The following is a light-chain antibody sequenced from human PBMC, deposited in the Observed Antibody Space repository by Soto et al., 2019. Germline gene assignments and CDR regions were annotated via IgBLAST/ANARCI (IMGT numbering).Light chain of an antibody. CDR3: QQLNRYPLS. J-gene: IGKJ4*01. CDR2: AAS. CDR1: QGISSY. V-gene: IGKV1-9*01. Sequence: DIQLTQSPSFLSASVGDRVTISSRAGQGISSYLAWYQQKPGKAPNLLIYAASTLQSGVPSRFSGSGSGTEFSLTISSLQPEDFATYYCQQLNRYPLSFGGGTKVEI.